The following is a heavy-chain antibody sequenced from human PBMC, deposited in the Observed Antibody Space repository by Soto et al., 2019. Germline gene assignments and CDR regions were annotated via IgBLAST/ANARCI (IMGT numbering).Heavy chain of an antibody. CDR2: IYRGSP. V-gene: IGHV4-61*01. D-gene: IGHD7-27*01. Sequence: QVQLQESGPGQVKPSETLFLTCTVSGGSFSSGTYYCSWIRQPAGKGLEWMGYIYRGSPNYNPSLESRATISVDTSRTQFSLMLSSVTAADTAVYYCSRDQGLGAGYFALWGRGTLVTVSS. J-gene: IGHJ2*01. CDR1: GGSFSSGTYY. CDR3: SRDQGLGAGYFAL.